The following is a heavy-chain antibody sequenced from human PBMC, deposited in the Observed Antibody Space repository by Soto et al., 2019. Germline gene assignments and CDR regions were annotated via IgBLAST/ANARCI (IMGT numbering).Heavy chain of an antibody. J-gene: IGHJ6*03. V-gene: IGHV4-31*03. CDR1: GGSIGSGGYY. D-gene: IGHD3-16*01. Sequence: SETLSLTCTVSGGSIGSGGYYWSWIRQHPGEGLEWIGYISYSGSTSYNPSLRSRVNISLDTSENQFSLKLRSVTAADTAVYYCARALRDPPNYYCYMDVWGKGTTVTVSS. CDR2: ISYSGST. CDR3: ARALRDPPNYYCYMDV.